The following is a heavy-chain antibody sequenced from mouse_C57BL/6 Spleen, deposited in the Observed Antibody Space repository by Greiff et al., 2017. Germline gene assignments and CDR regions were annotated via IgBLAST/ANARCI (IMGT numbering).Heavy chain of an antibody. CDR2: INPNNGGT. CDR3: ARSDEGCFDY. J-gene: IGHJ2*01. V-gene: IGHV1-26*01. CDR1: GYTFTDYY. Sequence: VQLQQSGPELVKPGASVKISCKASGYTFTDYYMNWVKQSHGKSLEWIGDINPNNGGTSYNQKFKGKATFTVDKSSSTAYMELRSLTSEDSAVYYCARSDEGCFDYWGQGTTLTVSS.